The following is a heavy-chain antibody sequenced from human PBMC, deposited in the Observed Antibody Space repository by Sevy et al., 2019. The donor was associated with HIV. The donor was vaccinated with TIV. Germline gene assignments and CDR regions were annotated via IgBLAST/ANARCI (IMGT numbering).Heavy chain of an antibody. Sequence: GGSLRLSCAASGFTFSSYAMSWVRQAPGKGLEWVSGISGTGGRTYYADSVKGRFTISRDNSKNTLYLQMKSLRAEDTAVYYCANLGTSYYESSSYYYQSPFDDWGQGTLVTVSS. CDR1: GFTFSSYA. CDR3: ANLGTSYYESSSYYYQSPFDD. J-gene: IGHJ4*02. V-gene: IGHV3-23*01. CDR2: ISGTGGRT. D-gene: IGHD3-22*01.